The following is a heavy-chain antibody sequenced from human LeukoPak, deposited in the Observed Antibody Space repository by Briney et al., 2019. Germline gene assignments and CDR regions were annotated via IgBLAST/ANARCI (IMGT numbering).Heavy chain of an antibody. Sequence: GGSLRLSCAASGFTFANTWMHWVRQAPGKGLVWVPLINHDGSSTNYADSVKGRFTISRDNAKDTLYLQMNSLRAEDTAVYYCVIGGTYGSGSWGQGTLVTVSS. CDR1: GFTFANTW. D-gene: IGHD3-10*01. V-gene: IGHV3-74*01. CDR2: INHDGSST. J-gene: IGHJ4*02. CDR3: VIGGTYGSGS.